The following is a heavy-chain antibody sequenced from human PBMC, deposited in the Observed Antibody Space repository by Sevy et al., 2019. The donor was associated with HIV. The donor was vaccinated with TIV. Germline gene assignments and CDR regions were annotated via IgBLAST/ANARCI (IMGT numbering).Heavy chain of an antibody. CDR1: GFTFSSYW. D-gene: IGHD6-19*01. V-gene: IGHV3-74*01. CDR3: ARGKLRWLVQGCNWFDP. J-gene: IGHJ5*02. Sequence: GGSLRLSCAASGFTFSSYWMHWVRQAPGKGLVWVSRINSDGSSTSYADSVKGRFTISRDNAKNTLYLQMNSLRAEDTAVYYCARGKLRWLVQGCNWFDPWGQGTLVTVSS. CDR2: INSDGSST.